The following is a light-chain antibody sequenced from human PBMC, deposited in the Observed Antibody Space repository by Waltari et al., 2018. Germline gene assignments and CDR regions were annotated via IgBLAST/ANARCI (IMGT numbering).Light chain of an antibody. J-gene: IGKJ4*01. Sequence: TQSPLSLPVTLGQPASISCTSSRSLVHTDGYTYFYWYHQRTGQSPRRLLYGVFNRDSGVPDRFSGSGSGTDFTLEISRMEAEDVGIYYCMQGTHWPLTFGGGTKVEIK. CDR1: RSLVHTDGYTY. CDR2: GVF. CDR3: MQGTHWPLT. V-gene: IGKV2-30*02.